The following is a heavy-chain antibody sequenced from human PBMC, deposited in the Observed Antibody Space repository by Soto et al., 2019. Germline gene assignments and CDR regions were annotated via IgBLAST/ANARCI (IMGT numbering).Heavy chain of an antibody. V-gene: IGHV4-61*08. J-gene: IGHJ4*02. CDR2: VYHTGRT. CDR3: ARDFAYFDS. D-gene: IGHD3-3*01. CDR1: GGSFKSGGYS. Sequence: SETLSLTCTVSGGSFKSGGYSWSWIRQPPGKGLEWIGYVYHTGRTSYNPSLKSRVSISMDTSKNQFSLNLDSVTAADTAVYFCARDFAYFDSWGQGTLVTVYS.